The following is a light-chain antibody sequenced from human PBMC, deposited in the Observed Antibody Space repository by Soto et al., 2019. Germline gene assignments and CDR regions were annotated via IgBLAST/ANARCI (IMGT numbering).Light chain of an antibody. V-gene: IGLV2-14*01. CDR2: DVS. CDR1: SSDVGGYNY. J-gene: IGLJ2*01. Sequence: QSALTQPASVSGSPGQSITISCTGTSSDVGGYNYVSWYQQHPSKAPKLMIYDVSNRPSGVSNRFSGSKSGNTASLTISGLQAEDEADYYCSSYTSSISPEVFGAGTKLTVL. CDR3: SSYTSSISPEV.